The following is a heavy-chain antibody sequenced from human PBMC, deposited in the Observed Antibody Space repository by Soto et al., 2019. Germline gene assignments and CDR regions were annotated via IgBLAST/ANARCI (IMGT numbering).Heavy chain of an antibody. CDR3: ARDTGNSFDY. Sequence: HVQLVQSGGELKKPGASVKVSCNTSGYTFNTYFITWVRQAPGQGLEWMGWISPHNGNTNYAEKFQGRVTMTADTITKTAYIELRNLRIDDTAVYYCARDTGNSFDYCGQGTPVTVSS. V-gene: IGHV1-18*01. J-gene: IGHJ4*02. CDR2: ISPHNGNT. CDR1: GYTFNTYF.